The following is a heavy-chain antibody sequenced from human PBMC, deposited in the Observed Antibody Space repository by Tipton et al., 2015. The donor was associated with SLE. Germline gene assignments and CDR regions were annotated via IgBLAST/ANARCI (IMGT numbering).Heavy chain of an antibody. Sequence: TLSLTCTVSRGSISSHFWSWIRQPPGKGLEWIGHIYYSGSTNYNPSLKSRVTISVDTSKNQFSLTLTSLIAADTAVYYCAREDEYSSSPGSFDFWGRGTMVTVSS. J-gene: IGHJ3*01. CDR3: AREDEYSSSPGSFDF. CDR2: IYYSGST. V-gene: IGHV4-59*11. CDR1: RGSISSHF. D-gene: IGHD6-6*01.